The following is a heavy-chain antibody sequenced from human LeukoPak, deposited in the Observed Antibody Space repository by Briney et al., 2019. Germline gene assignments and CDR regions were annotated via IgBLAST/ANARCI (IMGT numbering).Heavy chain of an antibody. Sequence: SETLSLTCTVSGGAISSSSYYWGWIRQPPGKGLEWIGSIYYSGSTYYNPSLKSRVTISVDTSKNQFSLKLSSVTAADTAVYYCARGTAAPGFDFWGQGTLVTVSS. J-gene: IGHJ4*02. V-gene: IGHV4-39*01. CDR2: IYYSGST. D-gene: IGHD6-13*01. CDR3: ARGTAAPGFDF. CDR1: GGAISSSSYY.